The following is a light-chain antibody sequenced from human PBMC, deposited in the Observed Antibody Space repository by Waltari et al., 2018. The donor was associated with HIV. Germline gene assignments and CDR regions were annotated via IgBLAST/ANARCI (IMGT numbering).Light chain of an antibody. V-gene: IGLV1-47*01. J-gene: IGLJ2*01. Sequence: QSVLTQAPSASGTLGPGVTISCSGSSSNIGSKYVYWYQQLPGTTPKVLIYRNNQRPSGVPDRCSGSKAGTSASLAISGLRSEDEADYYCAAWDDSLSALVFGGGTKLTVL. CDR3: AAWDDSLSALV. CDR1: SSNIGSKY. CDR2: RNN.